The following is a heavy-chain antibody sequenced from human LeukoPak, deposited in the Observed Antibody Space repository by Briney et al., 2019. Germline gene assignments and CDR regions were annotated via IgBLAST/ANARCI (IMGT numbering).Heavy chain of an antibody. CDR1: GGSISSSNW. V-gene: IGHV4-4*02. CDR2: IYHSGST. D-gene: IGHD3-10*01. J-gene: IGHJ4*02. CDR3: ARVDNMVRGVQTFDY. Sequence: PSGTLSLTCAVSGGSISSSNWWSWVRQPPGKGLEWIGEIYHSGSTNYNPSLKSRVTISVDKSKNQFSLKLSSVTAADTAVYYCARVDNMVRGVQTFDYWGQGTLVTVSS.